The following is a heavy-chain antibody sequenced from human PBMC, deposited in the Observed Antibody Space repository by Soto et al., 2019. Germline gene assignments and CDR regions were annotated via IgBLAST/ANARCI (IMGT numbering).Heavy chain of an antibody. CDR2: IYYSGST. V-gene: IGHV4-39*01. Sequence: QLQLQESGPGLVKPSETLSLTCTVSGGSISSSSYYWGWIRQPPGKGLEWIGSIYYSGSTYYNPSLKSRVTISVDTSKNQVSLKLSSVTAADTAVYYCARGPRLTAAPLHGMDVWGQGTTVTVSS. J-gene: IGHJ6*02. CDR3: ARGPRLTAAPLHGMDV. CDR1: GGSISSSSYY. D-gene: IGHD6-6*01.